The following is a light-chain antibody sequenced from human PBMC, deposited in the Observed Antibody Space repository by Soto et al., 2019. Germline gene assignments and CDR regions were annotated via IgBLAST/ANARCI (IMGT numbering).Light chain of an antibody. V-gene: IGKV1-5*01. Sequence: DIQMTQSPSTLSAFVGDRVTITCRASQSISSWLAWYQQKPGKAPKLLIYDASILQSGVPSRFSGSGSETEFTLTISNLQPDDFATYYRQQFNTYPKFGQGTKVEIK. J-gene: IGKJ1*01. CDR1: QSISSW. CDR2: DAS. CDR3: QQFNTYPK.